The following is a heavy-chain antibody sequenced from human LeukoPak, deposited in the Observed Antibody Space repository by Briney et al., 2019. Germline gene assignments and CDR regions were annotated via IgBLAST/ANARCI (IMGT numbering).Heavy chain of an antibody. CDR3: ARNRPSTIFGVVTPSNFDY. CDR1: GGSISSYY. J-gene: IGHJ4*02. Sequence: PSETLSLTCTVSGGSISSYYWSWIRQPPGKGLEWIGYIYYSGSTNYNPSLKSRVTISVDTSKNQFSLKLSSVTAADTAVYYCARNRPSTIFGVVTPSNFDYWGQGTLVTVSS. D-gene: IGHD3-3*01. CDR2: IYYSGST. V-gene: IGHV4-59*08.